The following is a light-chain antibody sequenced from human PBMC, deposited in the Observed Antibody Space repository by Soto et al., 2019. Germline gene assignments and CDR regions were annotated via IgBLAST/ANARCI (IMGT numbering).Light chain of an antibody. CDR2: GAS. V-gene: IGKV3-20*01. CDR1: QSVSSSY. J-gene: IGKJ1*01. Sequence: EIVLTQSPGTLSLSPGERATLSCRASQSVSSSYLAWYQQKPGQAPRLLIYGASSRSTGIPDRFSGSGSGTDFNLKISRLEPEDFELYYCYAYCSSPWPLGQGTKVEIK. CDR3: YAYCSSPWP.